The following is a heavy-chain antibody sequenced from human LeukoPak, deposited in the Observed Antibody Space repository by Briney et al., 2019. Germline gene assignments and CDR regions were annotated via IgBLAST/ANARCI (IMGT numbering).Heavy chain of an antibody. CDR3: AKASITVAGTYFDY. V-gene: IGHV3-23*01. J-gene: IGHJ4*02. CDR2: ISNSGGST. Sequence: QPGASLRLSCAASGFTFSTYAMNWVRQAPGKGLEWVSVISNSGGSTVYADSVKGRFTISRDNSKNTLYLQVKSLRAGDTAVYYCAKASITVAGTYFDYWGQGTLVTVSS. D-gene: IGHD6-19*01. CDR1: GFTFSTYA.